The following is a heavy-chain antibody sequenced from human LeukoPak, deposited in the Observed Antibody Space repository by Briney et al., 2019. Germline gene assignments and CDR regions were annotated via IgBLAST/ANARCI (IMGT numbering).Heavy chain of an antibody. J-gene: IGHJ6*02. V-gene: IGHV4-39*01. CDR2: IYYSGST. D-gene: IGHD2-2*01. Sequence: SETLSLTCTVSGGSISSSSYYWGWIRQPPGKGLEWIESIYYSGSTYYNPSLKSRVTISVDTSKNQFSLKLSSVTAADTAVYYCARYTSYDGMDVWGQGTTVTVSS. CDR1: GGSISSSSYY. CDR3: ARYTSYDGMDV.